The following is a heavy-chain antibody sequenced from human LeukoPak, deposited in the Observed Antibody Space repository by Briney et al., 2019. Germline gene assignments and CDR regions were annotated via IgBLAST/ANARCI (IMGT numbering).Heavy chain of an antibody. CDR3: ARLRDNWEDY. J-gene: IGHJ4*02. V-gene: IGHV5-51*01. Sequence: GESLKISCKGSGYTFTSYWIVWVRQMPEKGPEWMGMIFPGDSDTKYSPSFEGQITISADKSISSAYLQWSSLKASDTAIYYCARLRDNWEDYWGQGTLVTVSS. CDR1: GYTFTSYW. CDR2: IFPGDSDT. D-gene: IGHD1-20*01.